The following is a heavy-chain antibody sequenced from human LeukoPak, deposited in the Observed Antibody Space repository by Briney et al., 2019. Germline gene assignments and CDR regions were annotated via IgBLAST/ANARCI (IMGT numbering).Heavy chain of an antibody. CDR3: AKEGFITMVLHYYYYMDV. CDR1: GFTFDDYA. V-gene: IGHV3-9*01. CDR2: ISWNSGSI. Sequence: PGRSLRLSCAASGFTFDDYAMHWVRQAPGKGLEWVSGISWNSGSIGYADSVKGRFTISRDNSKNTLYLQMNSLRAEDTAVYYCAKEGFITMVLHYYYYMDVWGKGTTVTISS. J-gene: IGHJ6*03. D-gene: IGHD3-10*01.